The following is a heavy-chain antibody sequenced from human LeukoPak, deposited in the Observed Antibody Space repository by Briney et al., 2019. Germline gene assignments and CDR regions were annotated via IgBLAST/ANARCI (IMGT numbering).Heavy chain of an antibody. J-gene: IGHJ4*02. CDR1: GYTFTSYY. D-gene: IGHD1-26*01. CDR3: ARDDSGSHIDY. CDR2: VNPSGGRT. V-gene: IGHV1-46*03. Sequence: ASVKVSCKASGYTFTSYYMHWVRQAPGQRLEWMGIVNPSGGRTSHAQKFHARVTMPRDTSTSTVYMELSSLRSEHTAVCYCARDDSGSHIDYWGQGTLVTVSS.